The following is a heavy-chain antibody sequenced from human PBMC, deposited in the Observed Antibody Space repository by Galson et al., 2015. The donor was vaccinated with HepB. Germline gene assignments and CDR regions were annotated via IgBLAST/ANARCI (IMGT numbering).Heavy chain of an antibody. Sequence: SETLSLTCTVPGGSVSSRDYYWAWIRQPPGKGLEWIGYIYNSRGTNYNPSLKSRVTISLETSKNQVSLKLTSVTAADTAIYYCAANYKLSTSFPYWGQGALVTVAS. V-gene: IGHV4-61*08. CDR1: GGSVSSRDYY. CDR2: IYNSRGT. CDR3: AANYKLSTSFPY. D-gene: IGHD5/OR15-5a*01. J-gene: IGHJ4*02.